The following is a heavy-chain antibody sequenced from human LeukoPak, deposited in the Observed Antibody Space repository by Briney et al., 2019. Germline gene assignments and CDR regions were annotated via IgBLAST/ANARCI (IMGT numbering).Heavy chain of an antibody. V-gene: IGHV1-8*01. Sequence: ASVKVSCKASGYTFTSYDINWVRQATGQGLEWMGWMNPNSGNTGYAQKFQGRVTMTRDTSISTAYMELSRLRSDDTAVYYCARISIVLMVYAFDYWGQGTLVNVSS. CDR3: ARISIVLMVYAFDY. J-gene: IGHJ4*02. CDR2: MNPNSGNT. CDR1: GYTFTSYD. D-gene: IGHD2-8*01.